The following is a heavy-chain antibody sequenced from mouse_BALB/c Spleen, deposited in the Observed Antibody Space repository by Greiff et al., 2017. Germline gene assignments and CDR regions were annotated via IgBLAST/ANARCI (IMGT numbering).Heavy chain of an antibody. V-gene: IGHV1-5*01. J-gene: IGHJ4*01. D-gene: IGHD2-4*01. CDR2: IYPGNSDT. CDR3: TGTLYDYGAMDY. Sequence: VQLQQSGTVLARPGASVKMSCKASGFTFTSYWMHWVKQRPGQGLEWIGAIYPGNSDTSYNQKFKGKAKLTAVTSTSTAYMELSSLTNADSAVYYYTGTLYDYGAMDYWGQGTSVTVSS. CDR1: GFTFTSYW.